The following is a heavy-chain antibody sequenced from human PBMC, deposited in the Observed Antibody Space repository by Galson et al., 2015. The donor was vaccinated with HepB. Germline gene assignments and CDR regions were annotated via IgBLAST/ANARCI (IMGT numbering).Heavy chain of an antibody. V-gene: IGHV1-18*04. Sequence: SVKVSCKASGYTFTSYGISWVRQAPGQGLEWMGWISAYNGNTNYAQKLQGRVTMTTDTSTSTAYMELRSLRSDDTAVYYCARGKIDRARYFDWLNPTTPGNYGMDVWGQGTTVTVSS. J-gene: IGHJ6*02. CDR3: ARGKIDRARYFDWLNPTTPGNYGMDV. CDR1: GYTFTSYG. CDR2: ISAYNGNT. D-gene: IGHD3-9*01.